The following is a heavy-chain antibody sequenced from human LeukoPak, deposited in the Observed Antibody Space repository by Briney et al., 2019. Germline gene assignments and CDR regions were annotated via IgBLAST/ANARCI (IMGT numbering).Heavy chain of an antibody. CDR2: ISYDGSNK. D-gene: IGHD6-19*01. CDR3: ARVLFGSEQWLVQGGYFFDQ. V-gene: IGHV3-30-3*01. J-gene: IGHJ4*02. CDR1: GFTFSSYA. Sequence: GGSLRLSCAASGFTFSSYAKHWVREAPGKGREWVAVISYDGSNKYYADSVKGRFTISRDNSKNTLYLQMNSLRAEDTAVYYCARVLFGSEQWLVQGGYFFDQWGQGTLVTVSS.